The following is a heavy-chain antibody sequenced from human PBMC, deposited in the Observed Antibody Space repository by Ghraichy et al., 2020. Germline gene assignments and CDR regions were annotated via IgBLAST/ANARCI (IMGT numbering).Heavy chain of an antibody. CDR1: GASISNFY. Sequence: SETLSLTCTVSGASISNFYWSWVRQPPGKGLEWIGDIHYSGTTNYHPSLKSRVTTSVDTSKNQFSLKLSSVTTGDTAVYYCAGSYCSSAGCYVRNAFDMWGQGTMVTVSS. CDR3: AGSYCSSAGCYVRNAFDM. D-gene: IGHD2-2*01. V-gene: IGHV4-59*01. J-gene: IGHJ3*02. CDR2: IHYSGTT.